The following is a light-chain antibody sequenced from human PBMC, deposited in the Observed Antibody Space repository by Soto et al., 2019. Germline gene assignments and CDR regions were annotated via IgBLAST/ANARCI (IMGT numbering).Light chain of an antibody. V-gene: IGKV3-20*01. Sequence: EIVLTQSPGTLSLSPGERATLSCRASQSVSSSYLAWYQQKPGQAPRLLIYGASSRATGIPDRFSGSWSGTEFTITISRLEPEDFEMYYCQKYGSSPWTFGQGTKVEIK. CDR2: GAS. J-gene: IGKJ1*01. CDR3: QKYGSSPWT. CDR1: QSVSSSY.